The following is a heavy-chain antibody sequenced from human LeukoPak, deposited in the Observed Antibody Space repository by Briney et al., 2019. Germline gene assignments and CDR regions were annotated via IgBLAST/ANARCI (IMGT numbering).Heavy chain of an antibody. CDR2: VYTSGST. CDR3: AKSQSSAYPAPFDY. V-gene: IGHV4-4*07. J-gene: IGHJ4*02. Sequence: LETLSLTCTVSGGSISSYYWSWIRQPAGKGLEWIGRVYTSGSTNYNPSLKSRVTMSVDTSKNQFSLKLSSVTAADTAVYYCAKSQSSAYPAPFDYWGQGTLVTVSS. CDR1: GGSISSYY. D-gene: IGHD3-22*01.